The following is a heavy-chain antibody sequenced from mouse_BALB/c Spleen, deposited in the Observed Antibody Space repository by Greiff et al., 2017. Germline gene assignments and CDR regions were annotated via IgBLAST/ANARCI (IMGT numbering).Heavy chain of an antibody. J-gene: IGHJ2*01. Sequence: EVKLMESGPGLVKPSQSLSLTCSVTGYSITSGYYWNWIRQFPGNKLEWMGYISYDGSNNYNPSLKNRISITRDTSKNQFFLKLNSVTTEDTATYYCARDGDPYFDYWGQGTTLTVSS. CDR3: ARDGDPYFDY. CDR2: ISYDGSN. CDR1: GYSITSGYY. D-gene: IGHD3-3*01. V-gene: IGHV3-6*02.